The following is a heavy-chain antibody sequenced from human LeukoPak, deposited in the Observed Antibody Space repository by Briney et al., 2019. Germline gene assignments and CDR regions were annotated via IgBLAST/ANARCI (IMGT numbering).Heavy chain of an antibody. V-gene: IGHV3-9*01. Sequence: GGSLRLSSAASGFTFDDYGMHWVRQAPGKGPEWVSGINWSGSSIGYADSVKGRYTISRGNAKNALYLQMNNLRDEDTPFYYSARDRVSVCTVPDVWGLGTPVTVSS. CDR1: GFTFDDYG. CDR2: INWSGSSI. CDR3: ARDRVSVCTVPDV. J-gene: IGHJ6*02. D-gene: IGHD5/OR15-5a*01.